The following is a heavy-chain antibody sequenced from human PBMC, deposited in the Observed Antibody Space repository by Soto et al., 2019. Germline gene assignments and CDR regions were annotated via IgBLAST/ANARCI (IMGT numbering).Heavy chain of an antibody. J-gene: IGHJ6*02. Sequence: QVQLVQSGAEVKKPGASVKVSCKASGYTFTSYDINWVRQATGQGLEWMGWMNPNSGTTGYAQKFQGRVTMTRDTSISTVYMELSSLRSEDTALYYCAREMSTIAGLGIFYYYGMDVWGQGTTVTVSS. CDR2: MNPNSGTT. CDR3: AREMSTIAGLGIFYYYGMDV. CDR1: GYTFTSYD. V-gene: IGHV1-8*01. D-gene: IGHD7-27*01.